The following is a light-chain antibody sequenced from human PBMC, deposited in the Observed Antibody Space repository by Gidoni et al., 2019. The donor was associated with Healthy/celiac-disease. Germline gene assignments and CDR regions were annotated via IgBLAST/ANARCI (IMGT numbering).Light chain of an antibody. J-gene: IGLJ1*01. CDR1: SSNIGAGYD. Sequence: QSVLTQPPSLPGAPGQRVTISCTGSSSNIGAGYDVHWYQQLPETAPKLLIYGNSNRPSGVPDRFSGSKSGTSAPLAITGLQAEDEADYYCQSYDSSLSGYVFGTGTKVTVL. V-gene: IGLV1-40*01. CDR2: GNS. CDR3: QSYDSSLSGYV.